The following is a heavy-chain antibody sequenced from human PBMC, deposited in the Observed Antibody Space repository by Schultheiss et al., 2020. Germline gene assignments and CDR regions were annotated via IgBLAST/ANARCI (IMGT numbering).Heavy chain of an antibody. CDR3: ARGVGRAVAGKGGFDY. CDR2: INPNSGGT. D-gene: IGHD6-19*01. J-gene: IGHJ4*02. CDR1: GYTFTGYY. Sequence: GESLKISCKASGYTFTGYYMHWVRQAPGQGLEWMGWINPNSGGTNYAQKFQGRVTMTRDTSISTAYMELSRLRSDDTAVYYCARGVGRAVAGKGGFDYWGQGTLVTVSS. V-gene: IGHV1-2*02.